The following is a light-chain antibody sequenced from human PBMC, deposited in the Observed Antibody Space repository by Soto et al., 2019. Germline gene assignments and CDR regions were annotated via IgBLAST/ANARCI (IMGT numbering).Light chain of an antibody. CDR3: QQYIRWPLT. CDR2: GAS. CDR1: QDVSSN. Sequence: EIVMTQSPATLSVSPVESATLSCRASQDVSSNLAWYQQKPGQAPSLLIYGASTRATGTPARFSGSGSGTEFTLTISSLQSEDYAVYFCQQYIRWPLTFGGGTKVDIK. J-gene: IGKJ4*01. V-gene: IGKV3-15*01.